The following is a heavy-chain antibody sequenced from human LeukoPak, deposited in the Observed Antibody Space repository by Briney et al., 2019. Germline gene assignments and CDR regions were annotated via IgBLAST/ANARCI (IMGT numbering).Heavy chain of an antibody. CDR2: IYTRGST. J-gene: IGHJ3*02. CDR1: GGSINNYY. CDR3: ARGRYCSADICTGGDSFDI. Sequence: SETLSLTCTVSGGSINNYYWSWIRQPAGKGLEWIGRIYTRGSTNYNPSLKSRVTMSVDTSKNQFSLKLSSVTAADTAVYYCARGRYCSADICTGGDSFDIWGQGTMVSVSP. V-gene: IGHV4-4*07. D-gene: IGHD2-15*01.